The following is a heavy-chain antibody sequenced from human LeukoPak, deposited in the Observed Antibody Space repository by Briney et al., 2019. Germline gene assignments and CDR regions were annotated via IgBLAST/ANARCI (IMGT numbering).Heavy chain of an antibody. D-gene: IGHD2-15*01. Sequence: GGSLRLSCAASGFTFTDYSMSWVRQAPGTGLEWGASISRIGNAISYASSVKGRFTISRDSSKNRVSPKMTSLRAEKTAVYYCVRHLAPSGSYPLDYWGQGTLVPVSS. CDR2: ISRIGNAI. CDR3: VRHLAPSGSYPLDY. CDR1: GFTFTDYS. V-gene: IGHV3-23*01. J-gene: IGHJ4*02.